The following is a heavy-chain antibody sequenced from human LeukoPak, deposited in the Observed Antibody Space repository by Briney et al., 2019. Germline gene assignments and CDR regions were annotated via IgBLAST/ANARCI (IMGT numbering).Heavy chain of an antibody. CDR1: GFTFNNYA. CDR2: VVGAGTTT. J-gene: IGHJ4*02. Sequence: GGSLRLSCGASGFTFNNYAMSWVRQAPGKGLEWVSAVVGAGTTTFYADSVKGRFTISRDNSKNTVYLQINSLRAGDTAVYYCAKARLSTGWAYNDYWGQGTLVTVSS. CDR3: AKARLSTGWAYNDY. V-gene: IGHV3-23*01. D-gene: IGHD6-19*01.